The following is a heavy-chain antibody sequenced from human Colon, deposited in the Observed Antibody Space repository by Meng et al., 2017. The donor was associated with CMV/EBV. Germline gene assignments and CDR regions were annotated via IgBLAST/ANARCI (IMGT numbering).Heavy chain of an antibody. CDR3: ATGGAQYYNY. CDR1: GLTVSEVW. V-gene: IGHV3-15*07. J-gene: IGHJ4*02. D-gene: IGHD3-10*01. CDR2: IKSKSAGGTT. Sequence: ADSGLTVSEVWMKWARQVPGKGLEWVGRIKSKSAGGTTDYAAPVKGRFTISRDDSKNMFYLQMNSLRIEDTAMYYCATGGAQYYNYWGQGALVTVSS.